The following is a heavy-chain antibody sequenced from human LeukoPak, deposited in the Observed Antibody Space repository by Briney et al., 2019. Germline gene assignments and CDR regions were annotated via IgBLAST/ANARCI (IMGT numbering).Heavy chain of an antibody. CDR1: GYSFTSYD. V-gene: IGHV1-8*01. Sequence: ASVKVSCKASGYSFTSYDINCVRQAPGQGFEWVGWMNPNSGNTGHAQEFQGRVTMTRDTSMSTAYMELSSLRYEDTAVYYCARGRGYDRTGYVYYFDFWGQGTLVTVSS. D-gene: IGHD3-22*01. J-gene: IGHJ4*02. CDR2: MNPNSGNT. CDR3: ARGRGYDRTGYVYYFDF.